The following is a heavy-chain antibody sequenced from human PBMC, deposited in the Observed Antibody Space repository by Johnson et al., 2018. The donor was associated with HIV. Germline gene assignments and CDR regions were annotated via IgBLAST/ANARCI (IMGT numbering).Heavy chain of an antibody. CDR1: QFIFSNYY. D-gene: IGHD2-21*01. Sequence: QVQLVESGGGLAKPAWSPRLSCAASQFIFSNYYMNCVRQAPGKGLEWVAIVSYDGSKKYYPDSVKGRFTISRDNSKNTLYLQMNSLRAEDTAVYYCARDTGGGEPYDIWGQGTMVTVSS. V-gene: IGHV3-30*03. CDR3: ARDTGGGEPYDI. CDR2: VSYDGSKK. J-gene: IGHJ3*02.